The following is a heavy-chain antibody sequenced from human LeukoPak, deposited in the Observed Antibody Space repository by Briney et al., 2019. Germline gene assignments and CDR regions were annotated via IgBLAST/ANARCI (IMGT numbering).Heavy chain of an antibody. V-gene: IGHV4-34*01. CDR3: ARRGVDMTSTIDY. CDR2: VNHSGST. J-gene: IGHJ4*02. Sequence: SETLSLTCAVYGESFSGYYWTWIRQPPGKGLEWIGEVNHSGSTNSNSSLKSRVTISVDTSKNQFSLKLTSVTAADTAVYYCARRGVDMTSTIDYWSQGPLVTVSS. D-gene: IGHD5-24*01. CDR1: GESFSGYY.